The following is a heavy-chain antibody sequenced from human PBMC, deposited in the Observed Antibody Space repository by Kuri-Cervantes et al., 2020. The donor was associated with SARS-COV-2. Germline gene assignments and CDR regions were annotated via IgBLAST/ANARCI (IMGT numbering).Heavy chain of an antibody. CDR2: ISSSSSYI. CDR3: ARSSPLGYFDL. V-gene: IGHV3-21*01. J-gene: IGHJ2*01. Sequence: GESLKISCAASGFTFSSYSMNWVRQAPGKGLEWVSSISSSSSYIYYADSVKGRFTISRDNSKNTLYLQMNSLRAEDTAVYYCARSSPLGYFDLWGRGTLVTVSS. CDR1: GFTFSSYS.